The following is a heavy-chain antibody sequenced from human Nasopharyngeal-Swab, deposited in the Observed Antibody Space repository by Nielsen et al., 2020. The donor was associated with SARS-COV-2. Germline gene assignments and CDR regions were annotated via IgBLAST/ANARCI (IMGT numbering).Heavy chain of an antibody. J-gene: IGHJ5*02. CDR1: GGSISSSSYY. V-gene: IGHV4-39*01. D-gene: IGHD4-17*01. CDR3: ARLALYGDYGGVDP. CDR2: IYYSGST. Sequence: SETLSLTCTVSGGSISSSSYYWGWIRQPPGKGLEWIGSIYYSGSTYYNPSLKSRVTISVDTSKNQFSLKLSSVTAADTAAYYCARLALYGDYGGVDPWGQGTLVTVSS.